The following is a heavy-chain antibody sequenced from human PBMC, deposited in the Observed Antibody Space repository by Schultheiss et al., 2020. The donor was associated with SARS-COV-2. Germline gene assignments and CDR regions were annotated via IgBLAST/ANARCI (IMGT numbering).Heavy chain of an antibody. V-gene: IGHV4-59*05. CDR2: IYYSGST. CDR1: GGSISSYY. J-gene: IGHJ6*03. Sequence: SETLSLTCTVSGGSISSYYWSWIRQSPGKGLEWIGSIYYSGSTYYNPSLKSRVTISVDTSKNQFSLKLSSVTAADTAVYYCARSRPSTNYYYYYMDVWGKGTTVTVSS. CDR3: ARSRPSTNYYYYYMDV. D-gene: IGHD2-2*01.